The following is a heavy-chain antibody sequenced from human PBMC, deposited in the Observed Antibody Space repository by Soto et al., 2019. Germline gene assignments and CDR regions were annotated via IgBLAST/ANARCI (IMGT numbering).Heavy chain of an antibody. V-gene: IGHV1-18*01. J-gene: IGHJ6*02. CDR2: ISAYNGNT. CDR1: GYTFTSYG. Sequence: ASVKVSCKSSGYTFTSYGISWVRQAPGQGLEWMGWISAYNGNTNYAQKLQGRVTMTTDTSTSTAYMELRSLRPDDTAVYYCARDGYQLLSMVDYYYGMDVWGQGTTVTVSS. CDR3: ARDGYQLLSMVDYYYGMDV. D-gene: IGHD2-2*01.